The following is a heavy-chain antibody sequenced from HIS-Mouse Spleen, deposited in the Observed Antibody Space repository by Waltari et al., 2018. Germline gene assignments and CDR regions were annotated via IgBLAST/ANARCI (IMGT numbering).Heavy chain of an antibody. J-gene: IGHJ4*02. CDR1: GGSFSGYY. Sequence: QVQLQQWGAGLLTPSETLSLTCAVYGGSFSGYYWSWIRQPPGKGLEWIGEINHSGSTNYNPSLKSRVTISVDTSKNQFSLKLSSVTAADTAVYYCARVDTAMVYFDYWGQGTLVTVSS. CDR3: ARVDTAMVYFDY. D-gene: IGHD5-18*01. CDR2: INHSGST. V-gene: IGHV4-34*01.